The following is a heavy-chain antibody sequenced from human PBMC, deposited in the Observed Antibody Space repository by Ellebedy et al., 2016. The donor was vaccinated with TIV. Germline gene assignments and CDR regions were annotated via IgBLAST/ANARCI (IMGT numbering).Heavy chain of an antibody. J-gene: IGHJ5*01. CDR2: IYYSGNT. V-gene: IGHV4-39*01. Sequence: PGGSLRLSCTVSGGSLSRSSFHWGWFRQPPGTGLEGIGNIYYSGNTDYNPSLKSRVTIFVDTSKNQFSLKLRSVTAADTAVYYCARNPPTYNWVDSWGHGTLVTVSS. CDR1: GGSLSRSSFH. CDR3: ARNPPTYNWVDS.